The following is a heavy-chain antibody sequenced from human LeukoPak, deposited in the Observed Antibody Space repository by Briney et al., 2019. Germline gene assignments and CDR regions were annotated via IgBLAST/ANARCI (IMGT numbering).Heavy chain of an antibody. Sequence: ASVKVSCKASGYSFTSYGFTWVRRAPGQGLEWMGWVSAYDGSTNYAQKIRGRVTMTTDAFKNTVYMELRSLRFDDTAVYYCARGGRDGMDVWGQGTTVTVSS. D-gene: IGHD3-10*01. CDR3: ARGGRDGMDV. V-gene: IGHV1-18*01. CDR2: VSAYDGST. J-gene: IGHJ6*02. CDR1: GYSFTSYG.